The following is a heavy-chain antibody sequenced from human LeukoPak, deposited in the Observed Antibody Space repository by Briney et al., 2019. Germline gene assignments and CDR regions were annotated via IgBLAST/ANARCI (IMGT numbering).Heavy chain of an antibody. D-gene: IGHD3-22*01. CDR3: TRDPYYYDSSGYYVH. Sequence: SLKISCTASGFTFGDYAMSWFRQAPGKGLEWVGFIRSKAYGGTTEYAASVKGRFTISRDDSKSIAYLQMNSLKTEDTAVYYCTRDPYYYDSSGYYVHWGQGTLVTVSS. CDR2: IRSKAYGGTT. CDR1: GFTFGDYA. J-gene: IGHJ4*02. V-gene: IGHV3-49*03.